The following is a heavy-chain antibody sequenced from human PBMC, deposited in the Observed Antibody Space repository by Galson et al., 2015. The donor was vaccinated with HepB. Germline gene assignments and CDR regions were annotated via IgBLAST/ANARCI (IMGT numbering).Heavy chain of an antibody. CDR1: GFSLSTSGMC. CDR3: ARGDMVRGVIIQGGMDV. J-gene: IGHJ6*02. CDR2: IDWDDDK. Sequence: PALVKPTQTLTLTCTFSGFSLSTSGMCVSWIRQPPGKALEWLARIDWDDDKYYSTSLKTRLTISKDTSKNQVVLTMTNMDPVDTATYYCARGDMVRGVIIQGGMDVWGQGTTVTVSS. V-gene: IGHV2-70*11. D-gene: IGHD3-10*01.